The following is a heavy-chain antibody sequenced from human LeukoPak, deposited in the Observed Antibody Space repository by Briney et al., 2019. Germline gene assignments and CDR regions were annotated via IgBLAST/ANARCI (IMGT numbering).Heavy chain of an antibody. J-gene: IGHJ5*02. CDR3: ARGFWSAEP. D-gene: IGHD3-3*01. CDR1: GGSFSGYY. CDR2: INHSGST. Sequence: SATLSLTCAVYGGSFSGYYWSWIRQPPGKGLEWIGEINHSGSTNYNPSLKSRVTISVDTSKNQFSLKLSSVTAADTAVYYCARGFWSAEPWGQGTLVTVSS. V-gene: IGHV4-34*01.